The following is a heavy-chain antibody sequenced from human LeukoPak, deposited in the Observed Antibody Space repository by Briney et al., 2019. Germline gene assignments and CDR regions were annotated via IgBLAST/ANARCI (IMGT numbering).Heavy chain of an antibody. D-gene: IGHD4-23*01. J-gene: IGHJ4*02. CDR1: GGSISSGSYY. CDR3: ASARWDF. Sequence: PSETLSLTRTVSGGSISSGSYYWSWIRQPAGKGLEWIGRIYTSGSTNYNPSLKSRVSISVDTSRNQFSLTLSSVTAADTAVYYCASARWDFWGQGTLVTVSS. V-gene: IGHV4-61*02. CDR2: IYTSGST.